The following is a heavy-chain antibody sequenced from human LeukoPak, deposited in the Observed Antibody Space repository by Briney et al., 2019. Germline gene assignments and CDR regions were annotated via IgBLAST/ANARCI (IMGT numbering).Heavy chain of an antibody. V-gene: IGHV1-69*13. CDR1: GYTFTSYG. CDR2: IIPIFGTA. D-gene: IGHD4-17*01. CDR3: ARDLRDYGDYLHDPHFDY. Sequence: SVKVSCKASGYTFTSYGISWVRQAPGQGLEWMGGIIPIFGTANYAQKFQGRVTITADESTSTAYMELSSLRSEDTAVYYCARDLRDYGDYLHDPHFDYWGQGTLVTVSS. J-gene: IGHJ4*02.